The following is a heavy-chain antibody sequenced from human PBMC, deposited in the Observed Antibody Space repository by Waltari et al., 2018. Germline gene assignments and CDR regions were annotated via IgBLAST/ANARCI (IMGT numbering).Heavy chain of an antibody. D-gene: IGHD5-12*01. CDR2: FYKSGTT. CDR1: RNPLTNTHQH. Sequence: QLQSQESGTGLVKHSVTLSLTCTVPRNPLTNTHQHWAWVRQPPGQGPAWIGSFYKSGTTYNNPSRKSRVTISVETSNNQFSLKLNSVTAADTAVYYCVRGYPDIVATISDYWGQGTLVIVSS. J-gene: IGHJ4*02. CDR3: VRGYPDIVATISDY. V-gene: IGHV4-39*07.